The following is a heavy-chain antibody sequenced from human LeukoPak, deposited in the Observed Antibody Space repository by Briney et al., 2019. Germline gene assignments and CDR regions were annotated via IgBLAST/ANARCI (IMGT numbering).Heavy chain of an antibody. J-gene: IGHJ3*02. Sequence: GASVKVSCKVSGYTLTELSMHWVRQAPGKGLEWMGGFDPEDGETIYAQKFQGRVTMTEDTSTDTAYMELSSLRSEDTAVYYCATDRIAAAGIGFDAFDIWGQGTMVTVSS. CDR1: GYTLTELS. D-gene: IGHD6-13*01. CDR3: ATDRIAAAGIGFDAFDI. CDR2: FDPEDGET. V-gene: IGHV1-24*01.